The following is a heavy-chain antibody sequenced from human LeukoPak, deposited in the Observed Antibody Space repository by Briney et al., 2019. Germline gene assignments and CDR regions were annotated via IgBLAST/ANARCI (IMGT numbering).Heavy chain of an antibody. V-gene: IGHV3-7*01. Sequence: PGGSLRLSCAASGFTFSSYWMSWVRQAPGKGLERVANIKQDGSEKYYVDSVKGRFTISRDNAKNSLYLQMNSLRAEDTAVYYCARVTNYYGSGIQYYFDYWGQGTLVTVSS. CDR2: IKQDGSEK. CDR3: ARVTNYYGSGIQYYFDY. CDR1: GFTFSSYW. J-gene: IGHJ4*02. D-gene: IGHD3-10*01.